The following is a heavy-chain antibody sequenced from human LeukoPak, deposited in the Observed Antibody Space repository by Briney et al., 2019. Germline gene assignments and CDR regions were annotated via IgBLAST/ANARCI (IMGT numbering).Heavy chain of an antibody. V-gene: IGHV3-23*01. CDR3: AKGTGSYYAGFDY. J-gene: IGHJ4*02. CDR2: ISGSGGST. CDR1: GFTFSSYA. Sequence: GGSLRLXCAASGFTFSSYAMSWGRQAPGKGLEWVSAISGSGGSTYYADSVKGRFTISRDNSKNTLYLQMNSLRAEDTAVYYCAKGTGSYYAGFDYWGQGTLVTVSS. D-gene: IGHD1-26*01.